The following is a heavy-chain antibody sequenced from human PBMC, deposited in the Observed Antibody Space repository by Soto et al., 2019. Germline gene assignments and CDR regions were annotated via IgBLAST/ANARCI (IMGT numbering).Heavy chain of an antibody. CDR1: GFTFSSYA. D-gene: IGHD2-15*01. CDR3: AQRGYCGGNNCYYFDY. V-gene: IGHV3-23*01. CDR2: ISGSGANI. J-gene: IGHJ4*02. Sequence: GGPLRLSCGASGFTFSSYAMSWVRQAPGKGLEWASAISGSGANINYADSVKGRFTISRDNSKNALYLQMNSLRAEDTALYYCAQRGYCGGNNCYYFDYWGQGALVTVSS.